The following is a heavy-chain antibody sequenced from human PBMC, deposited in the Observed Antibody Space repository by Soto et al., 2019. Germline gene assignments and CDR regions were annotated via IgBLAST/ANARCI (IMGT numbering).Heavy chain of an antibody. J-gene: IGHJ6*02. CDR2: IVVGSGNT. CDR3: AAVTYYDFWSGYYPYYYGMDV. CDR1: GYSFTSYG. Sequence: ASVKVSCKASGYSFTSYGISWVRQAPGQRLEWIGWIVVGSGNTNYAQKFQERVTITRDMSTSTAYMELSSLRSEDTAVYYCAAVTYYDFWSGYYPYYYGMDVWGQGTTVTVSS. D-gene: IGHD3-3*01. V-gene: IGHV1-58*02.